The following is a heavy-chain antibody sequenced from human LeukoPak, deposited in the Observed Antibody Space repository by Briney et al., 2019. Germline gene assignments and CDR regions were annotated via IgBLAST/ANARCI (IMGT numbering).Heavy chain of an antibody. CDR2: INPNSGGT. J-gene: IGHJ4*02. CDR3: ARGEGYCSGGSCYIFDY. CDR1: GYTFTGYY. V-gene: IGHV1-2*06. Sequence: ASVKVSCKASGYTFTGYYMHWVRQAPGQGLEWMGRINPNSGGTNYAQKFQGRVTMTRDTSISTAYMELSRLGSDDTAGYYCARGEGYCSGGSCYIFDYWGQGTLVTVSS. D-gene: IGHD2-15*01.